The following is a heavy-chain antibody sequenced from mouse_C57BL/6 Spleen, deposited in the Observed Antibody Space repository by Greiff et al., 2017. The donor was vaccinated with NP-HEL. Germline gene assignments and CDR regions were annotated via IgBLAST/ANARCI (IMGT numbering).Heavy chain of an antibody. D-gene: IGHD2-2*01. CDR2: INPSSGYT. V-gene: IGHV1-7*01. CDR3: ARWMVTTKDYFDY. Sequence: QVQLQQSGAELAKPGASVKLSCKASGYTFTSYWMHWVKQRPGQGLEWIGYINPSSGYTKYNQKFKDKATLTADKSSSTAYMQLSSLTYEDSAVYYCARWMVTTKDYFDYWGQGTTLTVSS. J-gene: IGHJ2*01. CDR1: GYTFTSYW.